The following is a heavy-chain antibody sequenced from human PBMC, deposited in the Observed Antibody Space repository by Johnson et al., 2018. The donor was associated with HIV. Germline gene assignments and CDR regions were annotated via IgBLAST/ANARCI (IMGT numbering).Heavy chain of an antibody. CDR3: ARGARDDSSGSFAFDI. V-gene: IGHV3-20*04. CDR1: GFTFDDYG. D-gene: IGHD3-22*01. CDR2: INSDGSST. Sequence: MLLVESGGGVVRPGGSLRLSCAASGFTFDDYGMSWVRQAPGKGLEWVSRINSDGSSTSYADSVKGRFTISRDNAKNKLYLQMNSLRAGDTAVYYCARGARDDSSGSFAFDIWGQGTMVTVSS. J-gene: IGHJ3*02.